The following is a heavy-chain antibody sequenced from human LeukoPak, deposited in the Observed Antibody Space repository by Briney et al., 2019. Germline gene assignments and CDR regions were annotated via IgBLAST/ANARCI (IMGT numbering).Heavy chain of an antibody. Sequence: SETLSLTCTVSGGSISSSSSYYWGWIRQPPGKGLEWIGSIYYTGDTYYNSSLKSRVTISVDTSKNQFSLKLSSVTAADTAVYYCARDGVVGATKESYYYYMDVWGKGTTVTVSS. D-gene: IGHD1-26*01. CDR3: ARDGVVGATKESYYYYMDV. CDR1: GGSISSSSSYY. V-gene: IGHV4-39*02. CDR2: IYYTGDT. J-gene: IGHJ6*03.